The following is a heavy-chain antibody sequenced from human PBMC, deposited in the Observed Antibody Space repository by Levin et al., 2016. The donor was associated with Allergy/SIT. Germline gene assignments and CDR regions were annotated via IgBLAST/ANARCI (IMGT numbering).Heavy chain of an antibody. CDR1: GGSISSGGYY. Sequence: SETLSLTCTVSGGSISSGGYYWSWIRQHPGKGLEWIGYVYYTGSTYYNPSLKSRVTISVDTSKNQFSLKLSSVTAADTAVYYCARDSRCSGGTCYDYWGQGTLVTVSS. V-gene: IGHV4-31*03. CDR2: VYYTGST. J-gene: IGHJ4*02. CDR3: ARDSRCSGGTCYDY. D-gene: IGHD2-15*01.